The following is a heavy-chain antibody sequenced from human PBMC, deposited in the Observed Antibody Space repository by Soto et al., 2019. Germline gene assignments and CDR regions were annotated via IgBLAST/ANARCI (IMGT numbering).Heavy chain of an antibody. Sequence: GGSLRLSCAASGFTFSSYAMTWVRQAPGKGLEWVSGISGSGGTTYYIDPVKGRFTISRDKSKNTLYLQMKSLRVEDTALYFCAKMGSPGQMFGMDVWGQGNTVTVSS. CDR3: AKMGSPGQMFGMDV. CDR1: GFTFSSYA. D-gene: IGHD1-26*01. V-gene: IGHV3-23*01. CDR2: ISGSGGTT. J-gene: IGHJ6*02.